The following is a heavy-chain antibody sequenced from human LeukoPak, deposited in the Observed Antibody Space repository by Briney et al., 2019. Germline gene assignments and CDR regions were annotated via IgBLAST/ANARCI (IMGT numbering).Heavy chain of an antibody. CDR2: INPNSGGT. CDR1: GYTFTGYY. J-gene: IGHJ4*02. Sequence: ASVKVSCKASGYTFTGYYMHWVRQAPGQGLEWMGWINPNSGGTNYAQKFQGRVTMTRDTSISAAYMELSRLRSDDAAVYYWARVHTGGGSYYWLPAYWGPGTLGTASS. V-gene: IGHV1-2*02. CDR3: ARVHTGGGSYYWLPAY. D-gene: IGHD1-26*01.